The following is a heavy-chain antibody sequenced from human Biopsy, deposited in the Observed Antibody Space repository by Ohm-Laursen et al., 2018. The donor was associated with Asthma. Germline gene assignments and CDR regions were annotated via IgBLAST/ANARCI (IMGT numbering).Heavy chain of an antibody. J-gene: IGHJ6*02. D-gene: IGHD6-25*01. CDR1: GFSLSDCY. Sequence: SLRLSCAASGFSLSDCYMTWMRQAPGKGLEWVSSISSSGSTTYPAESVKGRFTISRDNAQKSLFLQMGSLRAEDTAIYYCARVFESSEWGPFYHFGLDVWGQGTTVAVSS. V-gene: IGHV3-11*01. CDR2: ISSSGSTT. CDR3: ARVFESSEWGPFYHFGLDV.